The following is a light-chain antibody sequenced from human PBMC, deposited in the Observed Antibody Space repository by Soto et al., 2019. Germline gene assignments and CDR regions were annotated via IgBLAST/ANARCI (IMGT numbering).Light chain of an antibody. CDR3: KQLTSPLIT. CDR2: AEY. V-gene: IGKV1-9*01. CDR1: QGIHSY. Sequence: DVQRSQATALLVAFGGGSGTSACRARQGIHSYLAWYQQQPGKATKLLTSAEYTLQSGVPSRFSGSGSGPDFTLTLRRLQNEEFATYYRKQLTSPLITVGTGTKLDIK. J-gene: IGKJ5*01.